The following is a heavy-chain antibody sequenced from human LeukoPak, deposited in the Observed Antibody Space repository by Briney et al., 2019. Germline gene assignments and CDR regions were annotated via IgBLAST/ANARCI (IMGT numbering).Heavy chain of an antibody. CDR2: ISSSSSTI. V-gene: IGHV3-11*04. CDR3: ARDQVVPAALFDY. J-gene: IGHJ4*02. Sequence: PGGSLRLSCAASGFTFSDYYMSWIRQAPGKGLEWVSYISSSSSTIYYADSVKGRFSISRDNAKNSLYLLMSSLGAEDTAVYYCARDQVVPAALFDYWGQGTLVTVSS. D-gene: IGHD2-2*01. CDR1: GFTFSDYY.